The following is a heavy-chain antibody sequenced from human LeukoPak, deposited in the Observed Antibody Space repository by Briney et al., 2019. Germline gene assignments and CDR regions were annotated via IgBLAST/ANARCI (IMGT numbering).Heavy chain of an antibody. CDR2: IYYSGST. CDR1: GGSISSGGYY. D-gene: IGHD3-16*01. Sequence: PSETLSLTCTVSGGSISSGGYYWSWIRQPPGKGLEWIGYIYYSGSTYYNPSLKSRVTISVDTSKNQFSLKLSSVTAADTAVYYCARGIIRGYQYYGMDVWGQGTTVTVSS. CDR3: ARGIIRGYQYYGMDV. V-gene: IGHV4-30-4*01. J-gene: IGHJ6*02.